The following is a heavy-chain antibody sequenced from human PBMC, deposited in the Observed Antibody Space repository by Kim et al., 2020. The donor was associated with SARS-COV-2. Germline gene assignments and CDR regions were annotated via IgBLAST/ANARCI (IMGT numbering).Heavy chain of an antibody. CDR1: GYTFSSYA. Sequence: SVKVSCKASGYTFSSYAISWVRQAPGQRLEWMGGIIAIFGTANYAQKFKGRATITADESPSTAYLGLGSLRSEATPVYYCATPSTNVVKPKRYGMDFWG. CDR3: ATPSTNVVKPKRYGMDF. D-gene: IGHD2-8*01. J-gene: IGHJ6*02. V-gene: IGHV1-69*13. CDR2: IIAIFGTA.